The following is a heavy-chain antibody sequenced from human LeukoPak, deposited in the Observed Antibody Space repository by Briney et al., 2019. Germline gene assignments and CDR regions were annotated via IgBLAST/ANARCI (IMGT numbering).Heavy chain of an antibody. CDR1: GGSISSYY. D-gene: IGHD4-17*01. V-gene: IGHV4-59*01. Sequence: SETLSLTCTVSGGSISSYYWSWIRQPPGKGLEWIGYIYYSGSTNYNPSLKSRVTISVDTSKNQFSLKLSSVPAADTAVYYCARSPYYGDYAFDYWGQGTLVTVSS. CDR3: ARSPYYGDYAFDY. CDR2: IYYSGST. J-gene: IGHJ4*02.